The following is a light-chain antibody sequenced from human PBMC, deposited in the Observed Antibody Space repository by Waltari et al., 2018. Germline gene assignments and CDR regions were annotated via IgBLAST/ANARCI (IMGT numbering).Light chain of an antibody. CDR2: AAS. CDR1: QYINNY. CDR3: QQFYSAPLM. V-gene: IGKV1-39*01. J-gene: IGKJ1*01. Sequence: DIQMTQSPSSLSASVGDRVLITCRASQYINNYLNWYQQKPGKAPYLLIYAASTLHVGVPSRFSVSGSVTDFTLTISCIHPEVFAFYFCQQFYSAPLMFGHCTK.